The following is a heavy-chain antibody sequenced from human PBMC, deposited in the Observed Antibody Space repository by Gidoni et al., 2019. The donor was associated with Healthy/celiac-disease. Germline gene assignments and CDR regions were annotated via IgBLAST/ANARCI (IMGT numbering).Heavy chain of an antibody. V-gene: IGHV3-30-3*01. CDR3: AREGANRFGELPDY. J-gene: IGHJ4*02. D-gene: IGHD3-10*01. CDR1: GFTFSSYA. CDR2: ISYDGSNK. Sequence: QVQLVESGGCVVQPGRSLRLSCAASGFTFSSYAMHWVRQAPGKGLEWVAVISYDGSNKYYADSVKGRFTISRDNSKNTLYLQMNSLRAEDTAVYYCAREGANRFGELPDYWGQGTLVTVSS.